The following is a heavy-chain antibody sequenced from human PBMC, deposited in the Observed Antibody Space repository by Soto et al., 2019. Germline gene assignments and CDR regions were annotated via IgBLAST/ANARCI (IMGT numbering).Heavy chain of an antibody. D-gene: IGHD3-3*01. J-gene: IGHJ6*03. CDR1: GFTFSSYG. CDR3: AKDSDDFWSGSNYYYMDV. Sequence: GGSLRLSCAASGFTFSSYGMHWVRQAPGKGLEWVAVISYDGSNKYYADSVKGRFTISRDNSKNTLYLQMNSLRAEDTAVYYCAKDSDDFWSGSNYYYMDVWGKGTTVTVSS. V-gene: IGHV3-30*18. CDR2: ISYDGSNK.